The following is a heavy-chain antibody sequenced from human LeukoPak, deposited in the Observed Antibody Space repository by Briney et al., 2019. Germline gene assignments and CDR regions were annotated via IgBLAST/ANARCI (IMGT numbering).Heavy chain of an antibody. J-gene: IGHJ6*02. V-gene: IGHV4-34*01. CDR3: AREAPLAKYYDFWSGLTRNYYYGMDV. D-gene: IGHD3-3*01. CDR1: GGSFSGYY. CDR2: INHSGSA. Sequence: PSETLSLTCAVYGGSFSGYYWSWIRQPPGKGLEWIGVINHSGSANYNPSLKSRVTISVDTSKNQFSLKLSSVTAADTAVYYCAREAPLAKYYDFWSGLTRNYYYGMDVWGQGTTVTVSS.